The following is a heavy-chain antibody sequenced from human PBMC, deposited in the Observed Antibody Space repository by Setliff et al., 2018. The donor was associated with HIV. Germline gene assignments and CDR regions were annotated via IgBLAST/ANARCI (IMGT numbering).Heavy chain of an antibody. J-gene: IGHJ4*02. CDR1: GFTFSFYE. D-gene: IGHD1-1*01. V-gene: IGHV3-48*03. Sequence: PGGSLRLSCTASGFTFSFYEMNWVRQAPGKGLEWVSYISPSGSSKYYADSVKGRSSISRDNAKNSLSLQMDSLRAEDTAVYYCAGSRGYFVQADWGQGTLVTVSS. CDR2: ISPSGSSK. CDR3: AGSRGYFVQAD.